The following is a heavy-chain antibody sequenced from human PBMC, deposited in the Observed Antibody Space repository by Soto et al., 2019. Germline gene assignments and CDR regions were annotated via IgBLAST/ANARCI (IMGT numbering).Heavy chain of an antibody. D-gene: IGHD3-22*01. V-gene: IGHV3-21*01. CDR2: ISSSSSYI. CDR1: GFTFSSYS. J-gene: IGHJ4*02. Sequence: EVQLLESGGGLVQPGGSLRLSCAASGFTFSSYSMNWVRQAPGKGLEWVSSISSSSSYIYYADSVKGRFTISRDNAKNSLYLQMNSLRAEDTAVYYCASIKGGYDSRVFDYWGQGTLVTVSS. CDR3: ASIKGGYDSRVFDY.